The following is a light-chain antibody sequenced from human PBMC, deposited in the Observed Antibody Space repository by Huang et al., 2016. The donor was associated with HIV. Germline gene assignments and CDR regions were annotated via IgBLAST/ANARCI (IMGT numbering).Light chain of an antibody. J-gene: IGKJ1*01. CDR1: QSISSSY. Sequence: EIVLTQSPGTLSLSPGERATLSCRASQSISSSYLAGYQQPPGQAPRRVIYGASSRVSGIPDRFSGSGSGTDFTLTISRLEPEDFAVYYCQQYGSSPPTFGQGTKVEIK. V-gene: IGKV3-20*01. CDR3: QQYGSSPPT. CDR2: GAS.